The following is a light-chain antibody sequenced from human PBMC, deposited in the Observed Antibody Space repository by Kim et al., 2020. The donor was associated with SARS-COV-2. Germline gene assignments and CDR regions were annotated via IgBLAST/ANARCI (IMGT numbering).Light chain of an antibody. J-gene: IGLJ1*01. V-gene: IGLV2-14*03. Sequence: QSALTQPASVSGSPGQSITISCTGTSSDVGRYNYVSWYQQYPGKAPKLMIYDVIKRPSGVSNRFSGSKSGNTASLTISGLQAEDEADYYCSSSASSSTYVFGTGTKVTVL. CDR2: DVI. CDR3: SSSASSSTYV. CDR1: SSDVGRYNY.